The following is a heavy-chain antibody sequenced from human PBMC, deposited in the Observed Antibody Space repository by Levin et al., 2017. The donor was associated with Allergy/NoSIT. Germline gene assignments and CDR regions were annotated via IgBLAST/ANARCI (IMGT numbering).Heavy chain of an antibody. Sequence: NSSETLSLTCIVSGDSISGDYWSWIRQSPGKQLEWMGYIYDRGSTNYSPSLKSRLTISQDRSKNQLSLNLKSVTATDTAVYYCARGPDRSDNRFDLWGRGTLVTVSS. J-gene: IGHJ2*01. CDR2: IYDRGST. D-gene: IGHD3-22*01. CDR1: GDSISGDY. V-gene: IGHV4-59*01. CDR3: ARGPDRSDNRFDL.